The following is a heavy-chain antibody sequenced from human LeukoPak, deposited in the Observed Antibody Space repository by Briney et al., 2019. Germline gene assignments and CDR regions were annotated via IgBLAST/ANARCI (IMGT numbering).Heavy chain of an antibody. V-gene: IGHV3-23*01. CDR1: GYTFSSYA. Sequence: GGSLRLSCAASGYTFSSYAMSWVRQAPGKGLEWVSAISGSGGSTYYADSVKGRFTISRDNSKNTLYLQMNSLRAKDTAVYYCAKYQLLNWFDPWGQGTLVTVSS. CDR2: ISGSGGST. D-gene: IGHD2-2*01. CDR3: AKYQLLNWFDP. J-gene: IGHJ5*02.